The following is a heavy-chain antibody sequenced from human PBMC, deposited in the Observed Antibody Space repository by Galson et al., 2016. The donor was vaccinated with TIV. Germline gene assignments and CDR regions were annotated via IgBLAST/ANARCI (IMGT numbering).Heavy chain of an antibody. CDR3: ARTTPPPVSSNGWKHAFDF. Sequence: SLRLSCAASGFTFSGYAMSWVRQAPGKGLEWVSVVTGRSRSTHYADSVRGRFTISRDNSRNTLSLQMNSLRVEDTAVYFCARTTPPPVSSNGWKHAFDFWGQGTIVTVSS. V-gene: IGHV3-23*01. CDR2: VTGRSRST. CDR1: GFTFSGYA. J-gene: IGHJ3*01. D-gene: IGHD6-19*01.